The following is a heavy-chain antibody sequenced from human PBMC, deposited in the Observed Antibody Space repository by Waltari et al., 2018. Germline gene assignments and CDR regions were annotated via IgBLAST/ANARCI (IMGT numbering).Heavy chain of an antibody. CDR2: IIPIFGTA. D-gene: IGHD4-17*01. CDR3: ARGDYGDY. V-gene: IGHV1-69*01. J-gene: IGHJ4*02. CDR1: GYTFTSYD. Sequence: QVQLVQSGAEVKKPGASVKVSCKASGYTFTSYDINWVRQATGQGLEWMGGIIPIFGTANYAQKFQGRVTITADESTSTSYMELSILRSEDTAVYYCARGDYGDYWGQGTLVTFSS.